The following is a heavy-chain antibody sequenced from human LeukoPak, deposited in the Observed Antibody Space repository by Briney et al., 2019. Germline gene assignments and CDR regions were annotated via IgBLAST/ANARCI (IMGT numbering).Heavy chain of an antibody. CDR3: ARDSSLRFTAMFPLDV. CDR1: GYTFTGYY. J-gene: IGHJ6*02. CDR2: INPNSGGT. V-gene: IGHV1-2*02. Sequence: ASVKVSCKASGYTFTGYYTHWVRQAPGQGLEWMGWINPNSGGTNYAQKFQGRVTMTRDTSISTAYMELSRLRSDDTAVYYCARDSSLRFTAMFPLDVWGQGTTVTVSS. D-gene: IGHD5-18*01.